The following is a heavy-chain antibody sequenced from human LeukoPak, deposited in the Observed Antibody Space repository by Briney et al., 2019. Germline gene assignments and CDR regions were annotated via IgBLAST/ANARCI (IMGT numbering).Heavy chain of an antibody. CDR2: ISKSGSTI. CDR3: ARHSEGYYYYMDL. V-gene: IGHV3-11*01. Sequence: PGGSLRLSCEASGFTFSDYYMSWIRQAPGKGLEWVSYISKSGSTIFYADSVKGRFTISRDNARNSLYLQMNSLRADDTAIFYCARHSEGYYYYMDLWGKGTPVTISS. J-gene: IGHJ6*03. CDR1: GFTFSDYY. D-gene: IGHD3-3*01.